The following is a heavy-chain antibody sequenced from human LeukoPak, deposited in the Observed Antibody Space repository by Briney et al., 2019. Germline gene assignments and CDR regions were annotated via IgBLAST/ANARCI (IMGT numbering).Heavy chain of an antibody. CDR2: IYYSGST. V-gene: IGHV4-31*03. D-gene: IGHD3-22*01. CDR3: ARQGSDYYDSSGYSPLDY. J-gene: IGHJ4*02. CDR1: GGSISSGGYY. Sequence: PSETLSLTCTVSGGSISSGGYYWSWIRQHPGKGLEWIGYIYYSGSTYYNPSLKSRVTISVDTSKNQFSLKLSSVTAADTAVYYCARQGSDYYDSSGYSPLDYWGQGTLVTVSS.